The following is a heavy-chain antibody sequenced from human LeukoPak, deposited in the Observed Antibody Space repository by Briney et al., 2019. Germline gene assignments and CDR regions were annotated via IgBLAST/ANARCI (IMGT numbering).Heavy chain of an antibody. CDR2: ISGSGDST. CDR1: GFAFSSFV. CDR3: ANLGANYYFDY. D-gene: IGHD4/OR15-4a*01. Sequence: GGSLRLSCAASGFAFSSFVMSWVRQAPGKGLEWVSGISGSGDSTYYADSMRGRITISRDNAKNTLYLQMNSLRAEDTAVYYCANLGANYYFDYWAQGTLVTVSS. J-gene: IGHJ4*02. V-gene: IGHV3-23*01.